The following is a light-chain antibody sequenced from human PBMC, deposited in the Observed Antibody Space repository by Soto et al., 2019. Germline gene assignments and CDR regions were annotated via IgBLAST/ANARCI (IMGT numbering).Light chain of an antibody. CDR2: EVT. V-gene: IGLV2-14*01. CDR1: ISDVGGHGY. CDR3: FAFTSHSSHYV. J-gene: IGLJ1*01. Sequence: QSALTQPASVSGSPGQSIPISCTGTISDVGGHGYVSWYQQHPGKAPKLMIYEVTYRPSGVSDRCSGSKSGNTASLTISGLQADDEADYYCFAFTSHSSHYVFGTGTKLTVL.